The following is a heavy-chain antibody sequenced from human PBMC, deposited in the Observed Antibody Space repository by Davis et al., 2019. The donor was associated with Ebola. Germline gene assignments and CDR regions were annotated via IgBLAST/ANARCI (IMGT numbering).Heavy chain of an antibody. CDR3: ARGGIAVAVFLAY. D-gene: IGHD6-19*01. Sequence: GESLKISCAASGFTFSSYSMNWVRQAPGKGLEWVSYISTSSSTIYFADSVKGRFTISRDNAKNSLYLQMNSLRDEDTAVYYCARGGIAVAVFLAYWGQGTLVTVSS. CDR2: ISTSSSTI. J-gene: IGHJ4*02. CDR1: GFTFSSYS. V-gene: IGHV3-48*02.